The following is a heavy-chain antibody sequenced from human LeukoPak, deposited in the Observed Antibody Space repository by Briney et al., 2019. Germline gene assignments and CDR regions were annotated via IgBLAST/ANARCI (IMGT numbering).Heavy chain of an antibody. CDR1: GFTFSSYN. V-gene: IGHV3-21*01. Sequence: PGGSLRLSCAASGFTFSSYNINWVRQAPGKGLEWVSSITSSSYIYYADSVKGRFTISRDNAENSLYLQMNSLGAEDTAVYYCAREAVRGGTQPLDYWGQGTLVTVSS. D-gene: IGHD3-10*01. CDR3: AREAVRGGTQPLDY. J-gene: IGHJ4*02. CDR2: ITSSSYI.